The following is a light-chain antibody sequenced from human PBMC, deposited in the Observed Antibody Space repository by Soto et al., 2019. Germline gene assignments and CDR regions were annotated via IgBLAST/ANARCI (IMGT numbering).Light chain of an antibody. J-gene: IGKJ2*03. Sequence: EIVLTQSPGTLSLSRGERGTLSCRASQSVSFSYVAWYQQKPGQAPRLLIYGASSRATGIPDRFSGSGSGTDLTLTINRLEPEDFAVYYCQQYDNSPYSFGQGTKVDI. V-gene: IGKV3-20*01. CDR2: GAS. CDR1: QSVSFSY. CDR3: QQYDNSPYS.